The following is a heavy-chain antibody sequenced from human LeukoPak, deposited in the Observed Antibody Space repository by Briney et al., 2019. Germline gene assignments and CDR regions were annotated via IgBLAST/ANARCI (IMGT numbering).Heavy chain of an antibody. CDR2: VTGSGGST. J-gene: IGHJ4*02. Sequence: GGSLRLSCAASGFTFGSFVMNRVRQAPGKGLEWVSAVTGSGGSTYYADSVKGRFTISRDSSSNTVSLQMNSLRAEDTAVYYCVVVPAAASSWVDYWGQGTLVTVSS. V-gene: IGHV3-23*01. CDR3: VVVPAAASSWVDY. CDR1: GFTFGSFV. D-gene: IGHD2-2*01.